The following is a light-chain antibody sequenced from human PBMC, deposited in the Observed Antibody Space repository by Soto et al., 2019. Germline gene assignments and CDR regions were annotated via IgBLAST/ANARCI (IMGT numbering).Light chain of an antibody. CDR2: DAS. J-gene: IGKJ5*01. CDR1: QSINTY. V-gene: IGKV3D-11*02. Sequence: ENVLTQSPATLSLSPGEGATLSGRASQSINTYLAWYQQTNGQPPRLLIYDASKRDTGIPDRFSGRGSGTNFTLPLSSLEPEDFAVYYCQQRRSWQVTFGQGTRLEIK. CDR3: QQRRSWQVT.